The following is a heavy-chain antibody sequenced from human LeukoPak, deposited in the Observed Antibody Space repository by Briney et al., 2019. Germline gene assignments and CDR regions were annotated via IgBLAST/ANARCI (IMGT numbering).Heavy chain of an antibody. D-gene: IGHD3-10*01. V-gene: IGHV4-38-2*02. CDR1: GYSISSGYY. Sequence: SETLSLTCTVSGYSISSGYYWGRIRHPPGKGLEWIGSIYHSGSTYYNPSLKSRVTISVDTSTNQFSLKLSSVTAADTAVYYCARDSGTTGEVKFDPWGQGTLVTVSS. CDR2: IYHSGST. CDR3: ARDSGTTGEVKFDP. J-gene: IGHJ5*02.